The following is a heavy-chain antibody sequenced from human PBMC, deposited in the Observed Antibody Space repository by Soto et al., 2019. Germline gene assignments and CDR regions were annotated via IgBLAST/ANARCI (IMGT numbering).Heavy chain of an antibody. D-gene: IGHD6-6*01. CDR1: GYTFTGYY. Sequence: ASVKVSCKASGYTFTGYYMHWVRQAPGQGLEWMGWINHNSGGTNYAQKFQGWVTMTRDTSISTAYMELSRLRSDDTAVYYCARGTPSIAARPLFDYWGQGTLVTVSS. CDR3: ARGTPSIAARPLFDY. CDR2: INHNSGGT. V-gene: IGHV1-2*04. J-gene: IGHJ4*02.